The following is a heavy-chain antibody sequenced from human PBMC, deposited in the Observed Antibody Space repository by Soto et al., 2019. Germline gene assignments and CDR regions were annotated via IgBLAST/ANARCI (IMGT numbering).Heavy chain of an antibody. D-gene: IGHD2-15*01. J-gene: IGHJ6*03. Sequence: GGSLRLSCAASGFTFSSYAMSWVRQAPGKGLEWVSAISGSGGSKYYADSVKGRFTISRDNSKNTLYLQMNSLRAEDTAVYYCAKDGEDIVVVVAATRGKYYYYMDVWGKGTTVTVSS. V-gene: IGHV3-23*01. CDR3: AKDGEDIVVVVAATRGKYYYYMDV. CDR2: ISGSGGSK. CDR1: GFTFSSYA.